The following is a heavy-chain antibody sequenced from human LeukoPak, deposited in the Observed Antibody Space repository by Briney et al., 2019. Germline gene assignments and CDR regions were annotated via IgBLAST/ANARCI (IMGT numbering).Heavy chain of an antibody. CDR1: GYTFTGYY. CDR3: AAYSGHQYYFDY. CDR2: INPNSGGT. J-gene: IGHJ4*02. Sequence: GASVKVSCKASGYTFTGYYMHWVRQAPGQGLEWMGRINPNSGGTNYAQKFQGRVTMTRDTSISTAYMELSRLRSDDAAVYYCAAYSGHQYYFDYWGQGTLVTVSS. D-gene: IGHD5-12*01. V-gene: IGHV1-2*06.